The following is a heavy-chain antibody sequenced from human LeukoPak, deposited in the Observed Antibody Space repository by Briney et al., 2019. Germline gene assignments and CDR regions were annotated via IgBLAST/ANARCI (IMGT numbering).Heavy chain of an antibody. CDR3: ASYYYDSSGYYPFYYFDY. CDR1: GGTFSSYA. CDR2: IIPILGIA. Sequence: SVKVSCKASGGTFSSYAISWVRQAPGQGLEWMGRIIPILGIANYAQKFQGRVTITADKSTSTAYMELSSLRSEDTAVYYCASYYYDSSGYYPFYYFDYWGQGTLVTVSS. J-gene: IGHJ4*02. V-gene: IGHV1-69*04. D-gene: IGHD3-22*01.